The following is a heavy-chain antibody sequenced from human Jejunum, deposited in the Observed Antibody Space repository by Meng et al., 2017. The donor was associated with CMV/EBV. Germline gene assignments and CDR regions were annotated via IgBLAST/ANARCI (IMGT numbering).Heavy chain of an antibody. Sequence: NFFGAWIRQPPGKGLEWIGSLAYSGSGTFFDSGSTYYNPSLGGRVTMSVDTSNNQFSLDLRSVTAADTAVYYCARHSDRLVVNAFDYWGQGILVTVSS. V-gene: IGHV4-39*01. CDR1: NFF. CDR3: ARHSDRLVVNAFDY. D-gene: IGHD2-8*02. J-gene: IGHJ4*02. CDR2: LAYSGSGTFFDSGST.